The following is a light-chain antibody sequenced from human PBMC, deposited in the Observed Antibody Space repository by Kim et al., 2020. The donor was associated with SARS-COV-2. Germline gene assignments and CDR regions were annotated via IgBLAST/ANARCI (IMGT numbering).Light chain of an antibody. CDR3: QTWGTGIRGV. V-gene: IGLV4-69*01. CDR2: INSDGSH. CDR1: SGHSSYS. J-gene: IGLJ2*01. Sequence: VKLTCTLTSGHSSYSIEWHQQQPGKGPRYLMKINSDGSHSKGDEIPDRFSGSSSGAERHLTISSLQSEDEADYYCQTWGTGIRGVFGGGTQLTVL.